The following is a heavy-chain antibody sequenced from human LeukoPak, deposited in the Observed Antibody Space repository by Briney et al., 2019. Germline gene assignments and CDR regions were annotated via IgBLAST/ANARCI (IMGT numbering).Heavy chain of an antibody. V-gene: IGHV1-24*01. Sequence: ASVKVSCKVSGYTLTELSMHWVRQAPGKGLEWMGGFDPEDGETIYAQKFQGRVTMTEDTSTDTAYMELSSLRSEDTAVYYCATLTRLGELLGWFDPWGQGTLVTVSS. J-gene: IGHJ5*02. D-gene: IGHD3-10*01. CDR1: GYTLTELS. CDR2: FDPEDGET. CDR3: ATLTRLGELLGWFDP.